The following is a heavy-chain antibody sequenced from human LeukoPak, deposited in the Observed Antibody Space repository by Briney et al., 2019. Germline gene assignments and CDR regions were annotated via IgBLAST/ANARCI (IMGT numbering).Heavy chain of an antibody. Sequence: ASVKVSCKASGYTFTSYDINWVRQATGQGPEWMGWMNPNSGNTGYAQKFQGRVTMTRDTSISTAYMELSRLRSDDTAVYYCARGTRGRASTAMDDIDYWGQGTLVTVSS. V-gene: IGHV1-8*01. CDR2: MNPNSGNT. CDR1: GYTFTSYD. J-gene: IGHJ4*02. D-gene: IGHD5-18*01. CDR3: ARGTRGRASTAMDDIDY.